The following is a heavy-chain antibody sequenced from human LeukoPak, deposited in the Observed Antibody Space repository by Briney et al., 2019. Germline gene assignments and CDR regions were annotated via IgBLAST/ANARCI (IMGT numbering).Heavy chain of an antibody. CDR3: AREINGDSSIDY. CDR2: ISYDGSNK. V-gene: IGHV3-30-3*01. J-gene: IGHJ4*02. CDR1: GFTFSSYA. Sequence: GRSLRLSCAASGFTFSSYAMHWVRQAPGKGLEWVAVISYDGSNKYYADSVKGRFTISRDNSKNTLYLQMNSLRAEDTAVYYCAREINGDSSIDYWGQGTLVTVSS. D-gene: IGHD2-21*02.